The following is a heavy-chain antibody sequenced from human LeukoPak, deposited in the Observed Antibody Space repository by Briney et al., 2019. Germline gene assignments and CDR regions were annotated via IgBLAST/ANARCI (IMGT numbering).Heavy chain of an antibody. V-gene: IGHV4-30-4*01. CDR2: IYYSGST. CDR1: GGSISSGDYY. J-gene: IGHJ4*02. CDR3: ARGRPGSQAY. Sequence: SETLSLTCTVSGGSISSGDYYWSWIRQPPGKGLEWIGYIYYSGSTNYNPSLKSRVTISVDTSKNQFSLKLSSVTAADTAVYYCARGRPGSQAYWGQGTLVTVSS.